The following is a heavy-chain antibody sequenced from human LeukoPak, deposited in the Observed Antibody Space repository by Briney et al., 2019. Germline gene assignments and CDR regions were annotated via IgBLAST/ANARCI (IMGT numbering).Heavy chain of an antibody. D-gene: IGHD6-19*01. V-gene: IGHV3-21*06. CDR2: ISSSSSYI. CDR1: GFIFSTYS. Sequence: GGSLRLSCSASGFIFSTYSMNWVRQAPGKGLEWVSCISSSSSYIYYADSVKGRFTISRDNAKNSLYLQMDSLRAEDTAVYYCESVAGGAVAATIHYWYMDVWGKGTTVTVSS. CDR3: ESVAGGAVAATIHYWYMDV. J-gene: IGHJ6*03.